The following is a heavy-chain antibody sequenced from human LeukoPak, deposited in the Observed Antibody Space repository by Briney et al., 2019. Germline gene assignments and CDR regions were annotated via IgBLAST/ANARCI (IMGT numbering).Heavy chain of an antibody. CDR1: GFTFDDYA. D-gene: IGHD3-22*01. Sequence: GGSLRLSCAASGFTFDDYAMHWVRQAPGKGLEWVSGISWNSGSIGYADSVKGRFTTSRDNAKNSLYLQMNSLRAEDTALYYCAKASPVYYDSSGYSGSGFDYWGQGTLVTVSS. CDR2: ISWNSGSI. V-gene: IGHV3-9*01. CDR3: AKASPVYYDSSGYSGSGFDY. J-gene: IGHJ4*02.